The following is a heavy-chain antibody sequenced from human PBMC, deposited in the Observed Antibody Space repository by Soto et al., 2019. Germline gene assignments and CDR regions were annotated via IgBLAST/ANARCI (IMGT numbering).Heavy chain of an antibody. V-gene: IGHV4-34*01. Sequence: SETLSLTCAVYGGSFSGYYWIWIRQPPGKGLEWIGEINHSGSTNYNPSLKSRVTISVDTSKNQFSLKLSSVTAADTAVYYCARARRKMATIPYYFDYWGQGTLVTVSS. D-gene: IGHD5-12*01. CDR1: GGSFSGYY. CDR3: ARARRKMATIPYYFDY. J-gene: IGHJ4*02. CDR2: INHSGST.